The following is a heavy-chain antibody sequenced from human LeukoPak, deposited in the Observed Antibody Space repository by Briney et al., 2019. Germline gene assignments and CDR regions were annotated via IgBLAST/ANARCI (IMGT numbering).Heavy chain of an antibody. CDR1: GFTFSSYS. Sequence: GGSLRLSCAASGFTFSSYSVKWVGQAAAKELEWVSSISSSSSYIYYAASVKGRFTISRDNAKNSLYLQMNSLRAEDTAVYYCARKGNYYDSSGYSFDYWGQGTLVSVSS. D-gene: IGHD3-22*01. V-gene: IGHV3-21*01. CDR2: ISSSSSYI. J-gene: IGHJ4*02. CDR3: ARKGNYYDSSGYSFDY.